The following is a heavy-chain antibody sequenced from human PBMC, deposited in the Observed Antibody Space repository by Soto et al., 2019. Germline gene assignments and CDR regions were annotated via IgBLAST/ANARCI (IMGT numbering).Heavy chain of an antibody. CDR3: AKDLYGGSSSWFDP. CDR2: ISYDGSNK. CDR1: GFTFSSYG. J-gene: IGHJ5*02. V-gene: IGHV3-30*18. Sequence: QVQLVESGGGVVQPGRSLRLSCAASGFTFSSYGMHWVRQAPGKGLEWVAVISYDGSNKYYADSVKGRFTISRDNSKNTLYLQMNSLRAEDTAVYYCAKDLYGGSSSWFDPWGQGTLVTVSS. D-gene: IGHD6-6*01.